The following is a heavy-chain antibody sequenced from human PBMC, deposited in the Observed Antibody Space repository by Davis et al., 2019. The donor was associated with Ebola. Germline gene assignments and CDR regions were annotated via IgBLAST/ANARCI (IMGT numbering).Heavy chain of an antibody. CDR2: INHSGST. CDR3: ARGIAVAVANWFDP. J-gene: IGHJ5*02. D-gene: IGHD6-19*01. V-gene: IGHV4-34*01. CDR1: GRSFSGYY. Sequence: MPSETLSLTCAVYGRSFSGYYWSWIRQPPGKGLEWIGEINHSGSTNYNPSLKSRVTISVDTSKNQFSLKLSSVTAADTAVYYCARGIAVAVANWFDPWGQGTLVTVSS.